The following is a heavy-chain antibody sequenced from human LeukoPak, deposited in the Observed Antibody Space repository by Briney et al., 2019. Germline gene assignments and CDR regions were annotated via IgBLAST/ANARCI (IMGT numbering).Heavy chain of an antibody. D-gene: IGHD3-9*01. Sequence: SETLSLTCAVYGGSFSGYYWSWIRQPPGKRLQWIGEINHSGSTNYNPSLRSRVTISVDTSKNQFSLKLSSVTAADTAVYYCARGGSLLRYFDYSLMLCAFDIWGQGTMVTVST. CDR1: GGSFSGYY. J-gene: IGHJ3*02. CDR2: INHSGST. CDR3: ARGGSLLRYFDYSLMLCAFDI. V-gene: IGHV4-34*01.